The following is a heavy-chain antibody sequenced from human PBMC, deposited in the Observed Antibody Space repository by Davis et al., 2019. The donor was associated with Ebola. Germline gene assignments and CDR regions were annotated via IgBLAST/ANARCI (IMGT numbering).Heavy chain of an antibody. CDR3: ANLEPQYGDYVSLDAFDI. D-gene: IGHD4-17*01. Sequence: PGGSLRLSCAASGFTFSSYSMNWVRQAPGKGLEWVSYISSRSSTIYYADSVKGRFTISRDNAKNSLYLQMNSLRDEDTAVYYCANLEPQYGDYVSLDAFDIWGQGTMVTVSS. J-gene: IGHJ3*02. V-gene: IGHV3-48*02. CDR1: GFTFSSYS. CDR2: ISSRSSTI.